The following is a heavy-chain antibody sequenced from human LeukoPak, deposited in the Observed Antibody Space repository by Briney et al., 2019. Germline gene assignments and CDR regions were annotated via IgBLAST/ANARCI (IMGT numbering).Heavy chain of an antibody. J-gene: IGHJ4*02. CDR2: TYYRSKWYN. CDR1: GDTVSTNTAA. CDR3: ARGSTTGTPGLDY. V-gene: IGHV6-1*01. D-gene: IGHD1-1*01. Sequence: QTLSLTCAISGDTVSTNTAAWNWIRQSPSRGLEWLGRTYYRSKWYNDYAISVKSRITINPDTSKNQFSLQLNSVTPEDTAVYYCARGSTTGTPGLDYWGQGTLATVSS.